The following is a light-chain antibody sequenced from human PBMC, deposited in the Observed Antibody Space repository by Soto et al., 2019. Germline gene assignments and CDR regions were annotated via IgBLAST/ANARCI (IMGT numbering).Light chain of an antibody. J-gene: IGLJ1*01. Sequence: QSVLTQPPSVSAAPGQKVTISCSGSSSNIGNHYVSWYQHLPRTAPKLLIYENNKRPSGIPDRFSGSKSGTSVTLGITALQTGDEADYYCGTWDSSLSAYVFGTGTKLTVL. CDR1: SSNIGNHY. CDR3: GTWDSSLSAYV. V-gene: IGLV1-51*02. CDR2: ENN.